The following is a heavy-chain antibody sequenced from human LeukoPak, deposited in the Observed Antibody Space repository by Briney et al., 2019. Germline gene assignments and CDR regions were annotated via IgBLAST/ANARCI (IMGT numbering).Heavy chain of an antibody. CDR3: ARWVYGGNTEYYFDY. V-gene: IGHV4-39*07. D-gene: IGHD4-23*01. CDR2: IYYSGST. CDR1: GGSISSSSYY. J-gene: IGHJ4*02. Sequence: SETLSLTCTVSGGSISSSSYYWGWIRQPPGKGLEWIGSIYYSGSTNYNPSLKSRVTISVDKSKNQFSLKLSSVTAADTGVYYCARWVYGGNTEYYFDYWGQGTLVTVSS.